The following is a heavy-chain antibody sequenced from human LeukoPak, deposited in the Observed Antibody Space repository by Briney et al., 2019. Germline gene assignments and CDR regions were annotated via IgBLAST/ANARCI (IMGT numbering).Heavy chain of an antibody. CDR3: AKSDYYDGGGHPSSFAY. CDR1: GFPFSSYA. V-gene: IGHV3-23*01. D-gene: IGHD3-22*01. CDR2: VSGSGGTT. Sequence: GGSLRLSCAASGFPFSSYAMSWVRQAPGKGLEWVSGVSGSGGTTYYADTVKGRFTISRDNSKRTLYLQMNSLRAEDTAVYYCAKSDYYDGGGHPSSFAYWGHRIPVTFSS. J-gene: IGHJ4*01.